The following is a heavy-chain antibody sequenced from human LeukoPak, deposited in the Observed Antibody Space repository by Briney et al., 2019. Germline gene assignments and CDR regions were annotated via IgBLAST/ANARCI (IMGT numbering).Heavy chain of an antibody. D-gene: IGHD3-3*01. V-gene: IGHV3-33*01. J-gene: IGHJ4*02. CDR3: ARDAAYYDFWSGSRPVDY. Sequence: PGGSLRLSCAASGFTFSSYGMHWVRQAPGKGLEWVAVIWYDGSNKYYADSVKGRFTISRDNSKNTLYLQMNSLRAEDTAVYYCARDAAYYDFWSGSRPVDYRGQGTLVTVSS. CDR1: GFTFSSYG. CDR2: IWYDGSNK.